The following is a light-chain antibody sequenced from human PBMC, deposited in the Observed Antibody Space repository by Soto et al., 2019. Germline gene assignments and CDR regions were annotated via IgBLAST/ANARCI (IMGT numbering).Light chain of an antibody. CDR1: QPINTW. CDR3: QQSNSFPYT. Sequence: DIQMTQSPSSVSASVGDIITITCRASQPINTWLAWYQQKPGKAPNLLIYAASTLHLGAPSRVSGRGSVTDFSRTIRNLEPEDFATYYCQQSNSFPYTFGQGTKVEMK. CDR2: AAS. V-gene: IGKV1-12*01. J-gene: IGKJ2*01.